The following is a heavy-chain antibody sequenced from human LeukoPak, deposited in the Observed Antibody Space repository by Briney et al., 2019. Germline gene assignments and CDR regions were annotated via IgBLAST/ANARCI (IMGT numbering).Heavy chain of an antibody. CDR1: GGSISSGGYY. Sequence: PSETLSLTCTVSGGSISSGGYYWSWIRQPPGKGLEWIGYTYYSGSTNYNPSLKSRVTISVDTSKNQFSLKLSSVTAADTAVYYCARDEVGATSYWGQGTLVTVSS. CDR2: TYYSGST. D-gene: IGHD1-26*01. CDR3: ARDEVGATSY. V-gene: IGHV4-61*08. J-gene: IGHJ4*02.